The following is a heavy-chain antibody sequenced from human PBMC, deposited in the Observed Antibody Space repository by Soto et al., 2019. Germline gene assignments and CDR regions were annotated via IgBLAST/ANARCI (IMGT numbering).Heavy chain of an antibody. CDR1: GFTVSNNY. J-gene: IGHJ4*02. CDR2: IYSGGYT. D-gene: IGHD6-25*01. V-gene: IGHV3-53*01. Sequence: EVQLVESGGGLIQPGGSLRLSCAVSGFTVSNNYMSWVRQAPGKGLEGVSVIYSGGYTAYGDSVKGRFTISRDNSKHPIFQQMNGLRADDRAVFYCPLQRGGGGYWGQGTLVTVSS. CDR3: PLQRGGGGY.